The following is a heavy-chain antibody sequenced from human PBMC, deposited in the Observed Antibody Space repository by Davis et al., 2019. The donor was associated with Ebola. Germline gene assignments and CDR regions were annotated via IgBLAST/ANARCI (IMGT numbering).Heavy chain of an antibody. V-gene: IGHV3-30-3*01. CDR2: ISYDGSNK. Sequence: GESLKISCAASGFTFSSYAMHWVRQAPGKGLEWVAVISYDGSNKYYADSVKGRFTISRDNSKNTLYLQMNSLRAEDTAVYYCARGNWELLDWGQGTLVTVSS. D-gene: IGHD1-26*01. CDR3: ARGNWELLD. CDR1: GFTFSSYA. J-gene: IGHJ4*02.